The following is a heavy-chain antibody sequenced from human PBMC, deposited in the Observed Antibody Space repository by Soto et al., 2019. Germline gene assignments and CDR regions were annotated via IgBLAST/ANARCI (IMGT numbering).Heavy chain of an antibody. Sequence: QVQLVQSGAEVKKPGASVKVSCKASGYTFTSYGISWVRQAPGQGLEWMGWISAYNGNTNYAQKLQGRVTITTDTSTSTAYMELRSLRSDDTAVYYCARGTTLLWFGELLDSAEYFQHWGQGTLVTVSS. CDR1: GYTFTSYG. V-gene: IGHV1-18*01. CDR3: ARGTTLLWFGELLDSAEYFQH. CDR2: ISAYNGNT. J-gene: IGHJ1*01. D-gene: IGHD3-10*01.